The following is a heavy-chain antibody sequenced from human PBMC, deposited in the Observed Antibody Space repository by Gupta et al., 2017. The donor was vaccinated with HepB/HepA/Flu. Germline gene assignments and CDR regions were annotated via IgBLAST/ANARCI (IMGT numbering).Heavy chain of an antibody. D-gene: IGHD6-13*01. CDR2: IHYSGST. Sequence: QVQLQESGPGLVKPSETLSLICTVSGGSMTDYHWTWLRLPPGKGLEWIGYIHYSGSTNYNPSLKSRVTISVDTSKNQFSLKLSSVTAADTAVYYCARLGYIAAPRTWGQGTLVTVSS. J-gene: IGHJ5*02. CDR3: ARLGYIAAPRT. CDR1: GGSMTDYH. V-gene: IGHV4-59*08.